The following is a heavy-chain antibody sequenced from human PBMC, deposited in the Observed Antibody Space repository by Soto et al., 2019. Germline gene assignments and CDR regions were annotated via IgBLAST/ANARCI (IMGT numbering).Heavy chain of an antibody. Sequence: QVQLVQSGAEVKKPGSSVKVSCKASGGTFSSYAISWVRQAPGQGLEWMGGIIPIFGTANYAQKFQGRVTITADESTSTAYMELSSLRSEDTAVYYCARAAVVAANSGYYYYGMDVWGQGTTVTVSS. V-gene: IGHV1-69*12. CDR3: ARAAVVAANSGYYYYGMDV. CDR1: GGTFSSYA. J-gene: IGHJ6*02. CDR2: IIPIFGTA. D-gene: IGHD2-15*01.